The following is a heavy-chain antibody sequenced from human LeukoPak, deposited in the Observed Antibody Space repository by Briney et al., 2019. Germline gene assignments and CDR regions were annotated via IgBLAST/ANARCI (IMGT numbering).Heavy chain of an antibody. CDR1: GGSISSGDYY. CDR2: IYYSGST. J-gene: IGHJ3*02. D-gene: IGHD5-18*01. CDR3: ARPYEGYRSHDDAFDI. V-gene: IGHV4-30-4*01. Sequence: SETLSLTCTVSGGSISSGDYYWSWIRQPPGKGLEWIGYIYYSGSTYYNPSLKSRVTISVDTSKNQFSLKLSSVTAADTAVYYCARPYEGYRSHDDAFDIWGQGTMVTVSS.